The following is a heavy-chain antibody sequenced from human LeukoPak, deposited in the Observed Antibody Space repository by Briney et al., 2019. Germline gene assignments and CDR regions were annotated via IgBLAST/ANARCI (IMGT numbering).Heavy chain of an antibody. CDR2: IYYSGST. Sequence: SETLSLTCTVSGGSIISSNYYWGWIRQPPGKGLEWIGSIYYSGSTYYNPSLESRVTISVDKSKNQFSLKLSSVTAADTAVYYCARKRSIAVAGTYYYYYYGMDVWGQGTTVTVSS. CDR3: ARKRSIAVAGTYYYYYYGMDV. D-gene: IGHD6-19*01. CDR1: GGSIISSNYY. J-gene: IGHJ6*02. V-gene: IGHV4-39*07.